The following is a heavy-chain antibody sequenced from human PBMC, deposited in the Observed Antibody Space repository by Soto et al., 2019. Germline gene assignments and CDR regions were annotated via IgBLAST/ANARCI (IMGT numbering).Heavy chain of an antibody. Sequence: GASVKVSCKASGYTFTSYGIRSVRQAPGQGLEWMGWIRAYNGYTNYAQKFQGRVTITTDTSTSTAYMELRSLISDDTAVYYCARASDGYRSGWYVGSFDYWGQGTLVTVSS. J-gene: IGHJ4*02. V-gene: IGHV1-18*04. CDR1: GYTFTSYG. CDR3: ARASDGYRSGWYVGSFDY. CDR2: IRAYNGYT. D-gene: IGHD6-19*01.